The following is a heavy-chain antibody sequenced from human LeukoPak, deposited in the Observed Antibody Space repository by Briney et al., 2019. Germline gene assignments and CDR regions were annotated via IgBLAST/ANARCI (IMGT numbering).Heavy chain of an antibody. CDR2: ISGSGGST. J-gene: IGHJ4*02. V-gene: IGHV3-23*01. D-gene: IGHD6-6*01. Sequence: PGGSLRLSCAASGFTFTSYAMSWVRKAPGKGLEWVSAISGSGGSTYHADSVKGRFTNSRDNSKNTLYLQMNSLRAEGTAGYYCAKMGVVAARPGAVDYWGQGTLVTV. CDR1: GFTFTSYA. CDR3: AKMGVVAARPGAVDY.